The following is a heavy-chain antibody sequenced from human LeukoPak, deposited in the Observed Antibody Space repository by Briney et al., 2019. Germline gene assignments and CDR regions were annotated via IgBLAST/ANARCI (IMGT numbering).Heavy chain of an antibody. D-gene: IGHD3-10*01. CDR1: GYRFTDYY. V-gene: IGHV1-2*02. CDR2: INSNSGGT. J-gene: IGHJ5*02. CDR3: ARVAIRMVRGVVITKYWFDP. Sequence: ASVKVSCKASGYRFTDYYIHWVRQAPGQGLEWMGWINSNSGGTDSAQKFRGRVTMTRDTSISTAYMELSRLTSDDTAVYYCARVAIRMVRGVVITKYWFDPWGQGTLVTVSS.